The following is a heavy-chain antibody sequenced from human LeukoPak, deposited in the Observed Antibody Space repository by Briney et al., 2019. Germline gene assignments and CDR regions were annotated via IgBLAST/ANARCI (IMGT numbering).Heavy chain of an antibody. D-gene: IGHD3-22*01. Sequence: GASVKVSCKASGYTFTGYYMPWVRQAPGQGLEWMGWINPNSGGTNYAQKFQGRVTMTRDTSISTAYMELSRLRSDDTAVYYCACRGYYYDSSGYYFDYWGQGTLVTVSS. CDR1: GYTFTGYY. J-gene: IGHJ4*02. CDR2: INPNSGGT. CDR3: ACRGYYYDSSGYYFDY. V-gene: IGHV1-2*02.